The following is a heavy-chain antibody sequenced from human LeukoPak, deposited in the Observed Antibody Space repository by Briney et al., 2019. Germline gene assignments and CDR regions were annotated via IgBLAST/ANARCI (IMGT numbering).Heavy chain of an antibody. V-gene: IGHV1-46*01. Sequence: ASVKVSCKASGYTFTSYYMHWVRQAPGQGLEWMGIINPSGGSTSYAQKFQGRVTMTRDMSTSTVYMELSSPRSEDTAVYYCARAPYYYYYMDVWGKGTTVTVSS. J-gene: IGHJ6*03. CDR3: ARAPYYYYYMDV. CDR2: INPSGGST. CDR1: GYTFTSYY.